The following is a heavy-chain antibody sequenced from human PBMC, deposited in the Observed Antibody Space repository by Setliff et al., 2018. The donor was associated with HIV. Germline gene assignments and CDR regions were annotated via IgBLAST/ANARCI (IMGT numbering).Heavy chain of an antibody. CDR1: ATFTNVD. D-gene: IGHD3-10*01. J-gene: IGHJ6*03. Sequence: ASVKVSCKASATFTNVDIHWLRRATGQGLEWMGWMNPNSGVSGYGQKFQGRVTMTRDTSISTAYMELSSLTSEDTAVYYCARGKGVGGVIITGGLDVWGKGTTVTGS. V-gene: IGHV1-8*01. CDR2: MNPNSGVS. CDR3: ARGKGVGGVIITGGLDV.